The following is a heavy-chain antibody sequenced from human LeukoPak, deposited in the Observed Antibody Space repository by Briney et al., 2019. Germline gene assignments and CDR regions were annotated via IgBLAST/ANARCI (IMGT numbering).Heavy chain of an antibody. CDR3: ARGGKQGSEEDAFDS. Sequence: SETLSFNCAVYGGTCSGYYWGWNRQRPGKGREWIGEINHSGSTNSKPSLKSRVTISVETSKNQFSLKLSSVAAAATAVYYCARGGKQGSEEDAFDSWGQGTMVTVSS. CDR2: INHSGST. CDR1: GGTCSGYY. D-gene: IGHD6-13*01. V-gene: IGHV4-34*01. J-gene: IGHJ3*02.